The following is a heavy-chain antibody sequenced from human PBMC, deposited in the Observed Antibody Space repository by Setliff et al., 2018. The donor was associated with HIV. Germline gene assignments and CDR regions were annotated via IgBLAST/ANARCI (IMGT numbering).Heavy chain of an antibody. J-gene: IGHJ6*03. D-gene: IGHD4-4*01. CDR2: INHSGST. CDR1: GGSFSGYY. Sequence: SETLSLTCAVYGGSFSGYYWNWIRQPPGKGLEWIGEINHSGSTNYNPSLKSRVTISVDTSKNQFSLKLSSVTAADTAVYYCARARATETTFHYFDYYMDVWGKGTTVTVSS. V-gene: IGHV4-34*01. CDR3: ARARATETTFHYFDYYMDV.